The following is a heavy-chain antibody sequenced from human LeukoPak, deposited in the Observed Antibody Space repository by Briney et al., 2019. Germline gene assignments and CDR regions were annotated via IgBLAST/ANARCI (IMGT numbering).Heavy chain of an antibody. J-gene: IGHJ4*02. Sequence: SGGALRLSCAASGFTFNTFKMNWVRQAPGKGLEGVSSITSGGDYIYYADSVKGRFTTSRDNAKNSLSLQLNSLRVEDTAVYYCARGHYDVLAASYKWTPDYWGQGTLVTVSS. CDR2: ITSGGDYI. V-gene: IGHV3-21*01. CDR1: GFTFNTFK. D-gene: IGHD3-9*01. CDR3: ARGHYDVLAASYKWTPDY.